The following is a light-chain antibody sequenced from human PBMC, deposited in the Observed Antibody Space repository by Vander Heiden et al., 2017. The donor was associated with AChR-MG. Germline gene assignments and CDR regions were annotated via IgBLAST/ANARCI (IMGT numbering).Light chain of an antibody. CDR3: HIWDSSSDHLL. CDR2: EDS. CDR1: NIGSES. V-gene: IGLV3-21*02. J-gene: IGLJ2*01. Sequence: SAVLTQPPPVSVATGQTARITCGGNNIGSESVHWYQQKPGQAPMLVIFEDSDRAPGIPDRISGSKTGNTATLTISRVEAGDEADYYCHIWDSSSDHLLFGGGTKLTVL.